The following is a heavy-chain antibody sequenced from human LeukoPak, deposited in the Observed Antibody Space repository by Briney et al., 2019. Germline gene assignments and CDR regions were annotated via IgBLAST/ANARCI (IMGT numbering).Heavy chain of an antibody. J-gene: IGHJ5*02. D-gene: IGHD4-17*01. Sequence: GRSLRLSCAASGFTFSSYAMHWVRQAPGKGLEWVSYISSSGSTIYYADSVKGRFTISRDNAKNSLYLQMNSLRAEDTAVYYCARGDHDYGDPEDWFDPWGQGTLVTVSS. CDR3: ARGDHDYGDPEDWFDP. V-gene: IGHV3-48*04. CDR1: GFTFSSYA. CDR2: ISSSGSTI.